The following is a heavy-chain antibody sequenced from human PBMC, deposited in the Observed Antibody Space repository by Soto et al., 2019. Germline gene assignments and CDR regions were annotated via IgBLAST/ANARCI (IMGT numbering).Heavy chain of an antibody. D-gene: IGHD6-13*01. CDR1: GGSISSYY. J-gene: IGHJ6*03. CDR2: IYYSGST. CDR3: ARGRQQLVPVYYYYYYMDV. V-gene: IGHV4-59*01. Sequence: SETLSLTCTVSGGSISSYYWSWIRQPPGKGLEWIGYIYYSGSTNYNPSLKSRVTISVDTSKNQFSLKLSSVTAADTAVYYCARGRQQLVPVYYYYYYMDVWGKGTTVTVSS.